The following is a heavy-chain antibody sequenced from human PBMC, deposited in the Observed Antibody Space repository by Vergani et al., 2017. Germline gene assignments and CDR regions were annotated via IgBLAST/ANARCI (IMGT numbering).Heavy chain of an antibody. V-gene: IGHV3-21*01. CDR1: GFTFSSYS. Sequence: EVQLVESGGGLVKPGGSLRLSCAASGFTFSSYSMNWVRQAPGKGLEWVSSISSSSSYIYYADSVKGRFTISRDNAKNSLYLQMNSLRAEDTAVYYCASWERYSYGYGYNWFDAWGQGCLVTVSS. D-gene: IGHD5-18*01. CDR2: ISSSSSYI. CDR3: ASWERYSYGYGYNWFDA. J-gene: IGHJ5*02.